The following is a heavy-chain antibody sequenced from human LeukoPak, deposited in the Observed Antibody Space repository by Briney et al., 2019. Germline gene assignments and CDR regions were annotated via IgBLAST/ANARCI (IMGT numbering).Heavy chain of an antibody. CDR2: ISTSSSYI. D-gene: IGHD3-10*01. J-gene: IGHJ4*02. CDR1: GFTFSDYY. CDR3: AKDYYRSGRLYYFDY. Sequence: GGSLRLSCAASGFTFSDYYMSWIRQAPGKGLEWVSSISTSSSYIYYADSVKGRFTISRHNAKNSLYLQMNSLRAEDTAVYYCAKDYYRSGRLYYFDYWGQGTLVTVSS. V-gene: IGHV3-11*06.